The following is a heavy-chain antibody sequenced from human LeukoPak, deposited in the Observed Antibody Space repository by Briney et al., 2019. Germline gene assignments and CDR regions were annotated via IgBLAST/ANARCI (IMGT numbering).Heavy chain of an antibody. D-gene: IGHD2-15*01. CDR3: ARGRYCSADICSGGDAFDI. CDR1: GGSINNYY. Sequence: SETLSLTCTVSGGSINNYYWSWIRQPAGKGLEWIGRIYTRGSTNYNPSLKSRVTMSVGTSKNQFSLKPSSVTAADTAVYYCARGRYCSADICSGGDAFDIWGQGTMVSVSS. V-gene: IGHV4-4*07. J-gene: IGHJ3*02. CDR2: IYTRGST.